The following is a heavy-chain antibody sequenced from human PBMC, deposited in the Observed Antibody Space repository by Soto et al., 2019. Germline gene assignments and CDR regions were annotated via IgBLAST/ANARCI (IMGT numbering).Heavy chain of an antibody. V-gene: IGHV3-9*01. J-gene: IGHJ4*02. CDR2: ISWNGDAT. CDR1: GFTFDDYA. CDR3: ANLPLYGSGFDC. D-gene: IGHD3-10*01. Sequence: EVQLVESGGGLVPPGTSLRLSCAASGFTFDDYAIHWVRQAPGKGLEWVSGISWNGDATGYADSVKGRFTISRDNAKNSLYLAMNSLRIGDTGIYYCANLPLYGSGFDCWGQGTPVTVSS.